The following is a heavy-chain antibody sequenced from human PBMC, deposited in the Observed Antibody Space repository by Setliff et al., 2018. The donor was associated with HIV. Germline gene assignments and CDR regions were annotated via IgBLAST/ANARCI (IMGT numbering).Heavy chain of an antibody. Sequence: PGGSLRLSCAASGFTFDRFWMHWVRQAPGKGLVWVSRVNRDGSSTSYADSVKGRFTISRDNAKNTLYLQMNSLRAEDTAVYYCARDGLEGDMAGRQRTYVFDYWGQGTLVTVSS. D-gene: IGHD2-15*01. J-gene: IGHJ4*02. CDR1: GFTFDRFW. CDR2: VNRDGSST. V-gene: IGHV3-74*01. CDR3: ARDGLEGDMAGRQRTYVFDY.